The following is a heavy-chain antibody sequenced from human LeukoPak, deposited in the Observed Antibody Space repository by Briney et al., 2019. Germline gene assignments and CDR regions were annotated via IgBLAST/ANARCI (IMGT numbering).Heavy chain of an antibody. CDR3: ARDRTMEDGEDAFDI. Sequence: GRSLRLSCAASAFTFSSYSMNWVRQPPGKGLEWVSHISGSGVSTNYAQKVKGRVTISRDKSKSTVYLEMSSLRAEDTAVYYCARDRTMEDGEDAFDIWGQGTMVTVSS. CDR1: AFTFSSYS. D-gene: IGHD4/OR15-4a*01. V-gene: IGHV3-23*01. CDR2: ISGSGVST. J-gene: IGHJ3*02.